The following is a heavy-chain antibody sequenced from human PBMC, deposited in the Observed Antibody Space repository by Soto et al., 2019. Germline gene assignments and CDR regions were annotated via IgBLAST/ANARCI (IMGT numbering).Heavy chain of an antibody. J-gene: IGHJ4*02. Sequence: SVKVSCKASGGTFSSYAISWVRQAPGQGLEWMGGIIPIFGTANYAQKFQGRVTITADESTSTAYMELSSLRSEDTAVYYCARERHGIAVAGHPLWGQGTLVTVSS. CDR2: IIPIFGTA. V-gene: IGHV1-69*13. CDR3: ARERHGIAVAGHPL. CDR1: GGTFSSYA. D-gene: IGHD6-19*01.